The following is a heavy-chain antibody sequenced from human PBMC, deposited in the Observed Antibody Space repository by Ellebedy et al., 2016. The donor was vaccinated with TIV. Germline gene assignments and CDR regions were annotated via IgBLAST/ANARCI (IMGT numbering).Heavy chain of an antibody. Sequence: SVKVSCXASGGTFSSYAISWVRQAPGQGLEWMGGIIPIFGTANYAQKFQGRVTITADESTSTAYMELSSLRSEDTAVYYCASGDFSVPYYYYMDVWGKGTTVTVSS. D-gene: IGHD3-3*01. V-gene: IGHV1-69*13. CDR2: IIPIFGTA. CDR3: ASGDFSVPYYYYMDV. CDR1: GGTFSSYA. J-gene: IGHJ6*03.